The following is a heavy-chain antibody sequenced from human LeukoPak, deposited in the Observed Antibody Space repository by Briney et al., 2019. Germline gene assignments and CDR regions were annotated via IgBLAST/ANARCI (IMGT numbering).Heavy chain of an antibody. J-gene: IGHJ4*02. CDR2: IIPIFGTA. CDR1: GGTFSSYA. Sequence: SVKVSCKTSGGTFSSYAINWVRQAPGQGLEWMGGIIPIFGTANYAQKFQGRVTINADESTSTAYMELSSLSSEDTAIYYCARGADIATCNYWGQGTLVTVSS. D-gene: IGHD5-18*01. CDR3: ARGADIATCNY. V-gene: IGHV1-69*13.